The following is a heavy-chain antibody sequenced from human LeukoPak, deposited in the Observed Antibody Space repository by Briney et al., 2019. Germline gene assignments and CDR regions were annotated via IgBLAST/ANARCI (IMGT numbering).Heavy chain of an antibody. V-gene: IGHV3-48*04. CDR1: GFTFSSYS. D-gene: IGHD2-2*01. CDR2: ISSSGSTI. Sequence: GGSLRLSCAASGFTFSSYSMNWVRQAPGKGLEWVSYISSSGSTIYYADSVKGRFTISRDNAKNSLYLQMNSLRAEDTAVYYCARETDSTLFDYWGQGTLVTVSS. J-gene: IGHJ4*02. CDR3: ARETDSTLFDY.